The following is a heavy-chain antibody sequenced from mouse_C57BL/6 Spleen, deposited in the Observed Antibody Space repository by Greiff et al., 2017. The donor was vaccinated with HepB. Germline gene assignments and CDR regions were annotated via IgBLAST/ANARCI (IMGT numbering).Heavy chain of an antibody. J-gene: IGHJ1*03. Sequence: QVQLQQSGAELVKPGASVKMSCKASGYNFTSYWITWVKQRPGQGLEWIGDIYPGSGSTNYNEKFKSKATLTVDTSSSTAYMQLSSLTSEDSAVYYCARGGGYGTWYFDVWGTGTTVTVSS. CDR3: ARGGGYGTWYFDV. V-gene: IGHV1-55*01. CDR1: GYNFTSYW. CDR2: IYPGSGST. D-gene: IGHD2-10*02.